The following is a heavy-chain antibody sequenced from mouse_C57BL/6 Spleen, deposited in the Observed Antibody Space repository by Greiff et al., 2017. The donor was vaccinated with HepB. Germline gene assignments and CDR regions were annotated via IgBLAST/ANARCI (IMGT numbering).Heavy chain of an antibody. Sequence: EVKLMESGGGLVKPGGSLKLSCAASGFTFSSYAMSWVRQTPEKRLEWVATISDGGSYTYYPDNVKGRFTISRDNAKNNLYLQMSHLKSEDTAMYYCARDRAYYSNLAWFAYWGQGTLVTVSA. D-gene: IGHD2-5*01. V-gene: IGHV5-4*01. CDR1: GFTFSSYA. J-gene: IGHJ3*01. CDR3: ARDRAYYSNLAWFAY. CDR2: ISDGGSYT.